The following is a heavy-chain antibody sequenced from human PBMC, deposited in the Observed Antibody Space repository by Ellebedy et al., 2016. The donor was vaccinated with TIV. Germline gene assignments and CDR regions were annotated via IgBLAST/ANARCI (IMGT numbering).Heavy chain of an antibody. J-gene: IGHJ1*01. Sequence: ASVKVSCKASGGTFSSYAISWVRQAPGQGLEWMGWINTNTGNPTYAQGFTGRFVFSLDTSVSTAYLQISSLKAEDTAVYYCARESRAWRVEAVVAYFQHWGQGTLVTVSS. CDR1: GGTFSSYA. D-gene: IGHD2-15*01. CDR3: ARESRAWRVEAVVAYFQH. V-gene: IGHV7-4-1*02. CDR2: INTNTGNP.